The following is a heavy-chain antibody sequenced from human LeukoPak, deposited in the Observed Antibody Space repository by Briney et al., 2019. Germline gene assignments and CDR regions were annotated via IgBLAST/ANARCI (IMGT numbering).Heavy chain of an antibody. Sequence: SETLSLTCTVSGGSINTYYWSWIRQPPGKGLEWIGYIYYSGSTNYNPSLKSRVTISVDTSMNQISLKMNSVTAADTAVYYCARHPSPAAAGTIDYWGQGILVTVSS. CDR3: ARHPSPAAAGTIDY. CDR2: IYYSGST. J-gene: IGHJ4*02. D-gene: IGHD6-13*01. CDR1: GGSINTYY. V-gene: IGHV4-59*08.